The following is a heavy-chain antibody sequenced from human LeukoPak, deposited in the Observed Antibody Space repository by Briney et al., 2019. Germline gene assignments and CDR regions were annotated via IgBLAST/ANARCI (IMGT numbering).Heavy chain of an antibody. Sequence: SVKVSCKASGGTFSSYAISWVRQAPGQGLEWMGRIIPIFGTANYAQKFQGRVTITTDESTSTAYMELSSLRSDDTAVYYCARAFSYYDSSGYSDPIDYWGQGTLVTVSS. CDR3: ARAFSYYDSSGYSDPIDY. V-gene: IGHV1-69*05. J-gene: IGHJ4*02. CDR1: GGTFSSYA. CDR2: IIPIFGTA. D-gene: IGHD3-22*01.